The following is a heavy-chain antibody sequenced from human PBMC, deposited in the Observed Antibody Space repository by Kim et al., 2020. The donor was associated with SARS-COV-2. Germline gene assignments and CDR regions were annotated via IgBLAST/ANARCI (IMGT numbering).Heavy chain of an antibody. J-gene: IGHJ5*02. D-gene: IGHD1-26*01. Sequence: DSVKGRFTHSRDNSKRTLYLQMNSLRAEDTAVYYCARPYSGSYLAWFDPWGQGTLVTVSS. CDR3: ARPYSGSYLAWFDP. V-gene: IGHV3-30*01.